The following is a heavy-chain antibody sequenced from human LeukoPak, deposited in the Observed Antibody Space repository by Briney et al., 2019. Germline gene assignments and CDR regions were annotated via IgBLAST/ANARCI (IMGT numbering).Heavy chain of an antibody. V-gene: IGHV3-48*02. CDR3: ARDWAYSFDY. CDR1: GFTFSTYS. Sequence: GGSLRLSCAASGFTFSTYSMNWVRQAPGKGLELVSYISSSGSPIYYADSVKGRFTISRDNAKNSLYLQMNSLRDEDTAVYYCARDWAYSFDYWGQGTLVTVSS. CDR2: ISSSGSPI. D-gene: IGHD5-18*01. J-gene: IGHJ4*02.